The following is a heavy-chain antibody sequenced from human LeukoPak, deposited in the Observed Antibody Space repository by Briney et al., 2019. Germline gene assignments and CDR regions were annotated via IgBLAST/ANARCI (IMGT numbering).Heavy chain of an antibody. Sequence: ASVKVSCKASGYTFTDFYMHWVGQAPGQGLEWMGWINPNSGGTNYAQKFQGRVTMTRDTSLSTGYMELSSLRSDDTAVYYCARNLEMATILPYYGMDVWGQGTTVTVSS. D-gene: IGHD5-24*01. CDR3: ARNLEMATILPYYGMDV. V-gene: IGHV1-2*02. J-gene: IGHJ6*02. CDR1: GYTFTDFY. CDR2: INPNSGGT.